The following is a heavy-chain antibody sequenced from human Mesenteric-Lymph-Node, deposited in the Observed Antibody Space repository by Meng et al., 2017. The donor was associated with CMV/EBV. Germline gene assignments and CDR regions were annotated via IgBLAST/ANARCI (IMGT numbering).Heavy chain of an antibody. Sequence: GASLKISCAASGFTFSDYYMSWIRPAPGKGLEGVSYISSSGSTIYYADSVKGRFTISRDNAKNSLYLQMNSLRAEDTAVYYCARDSPATNYYYYYGMDVWGQGTTVTVSS. J-gene: IGHJ6*02. CDR3: ARDSPATNYYYYYGMDV. CDR1: GFTFSDYY. CDR2: ISSSGSTI. V-gene: IGHV3-11*04.